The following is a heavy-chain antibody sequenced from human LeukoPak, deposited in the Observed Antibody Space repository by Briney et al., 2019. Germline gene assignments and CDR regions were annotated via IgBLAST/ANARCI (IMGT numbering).Heavy chain of an antibody. V-gene: IGHV1-69*01. J-gene: IGHJ4*02. Sequence: GSSVKVSCKASGGTFSSYPITWVRQAPGQGLEWMGGIIPIFGTANYAQKFQGRVTITADESTRTAYMELRTLRSEDTAIYYCARGSGETGGYYYVYWGRGTPVTVSS. CDR1: GGTFSSYP. D-gene: IGHD3-22*01. CDR3: ARGSGETGGYYYVY. CDR2: IIPIFGTA.